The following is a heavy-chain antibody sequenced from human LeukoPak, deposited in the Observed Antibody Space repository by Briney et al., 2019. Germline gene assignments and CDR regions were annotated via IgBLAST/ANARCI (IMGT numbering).Heavy chain of an antibody. V-gene: IGHV3-30*09. CDR3: ARPLFRRSGSQGPLDV. J-gene: IGHJ6*02. CDR1: GFTFSNYA. CDR2: ISYDGSSE. Sequence: GRSLRLSCAASGFTFSNYAMHWVRQPPGKGLEWVAVISYDGSSEYYADSVKGRFAISRDGSKNTLYLQMNSLRAEDMAVYYCARPLFRRSGSQGPLDVWGQGTTVTVSS. D-gene: IGHD3-10*01.